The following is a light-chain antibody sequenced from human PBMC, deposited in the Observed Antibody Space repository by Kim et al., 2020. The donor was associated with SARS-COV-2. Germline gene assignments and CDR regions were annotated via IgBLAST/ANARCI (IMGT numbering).Light chain of an antibody. V-gene: IGLV3-21*04. CDR3: QVWDTNSDHPV. J-gene: IGLJ3*02. CDR1: NIGGKS. CDR2: YDN. Sequence: SYELTQPPSVSVAPGETARITCGGNNIGGKSVHWYQQKPGQAPVMVIYYDNIRPSGIPEQFSGSNSGTIATLIIRRVEAGDEADYYCQVWDTNSDHPVFGGGTQLTVL.